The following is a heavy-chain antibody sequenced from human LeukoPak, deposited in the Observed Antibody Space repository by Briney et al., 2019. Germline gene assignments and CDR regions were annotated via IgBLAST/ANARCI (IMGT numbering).Heavy chain of an antibody. CDR1: GFTFSSYW. V-gene: IGHV3-74*01. J-gene: IGHJ4*02. D-gene: IGHD4-23*01. CDR2: INSDGSST. Sequence: GGSLRLSCAASGFTFSSYWMHWVRQAPGKGLVWVSRINSDGSSTSYADSVKGRFTISRDNAKNSLYLQMNSLRAEDTAVYYCARDFNYGGNFDYWGQGTLVTVSS. CDR3: ARDFNYGGNFDY.